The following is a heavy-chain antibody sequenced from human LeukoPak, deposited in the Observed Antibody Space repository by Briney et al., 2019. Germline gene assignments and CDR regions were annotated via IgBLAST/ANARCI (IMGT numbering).Heavy chain of an antibody. Sequence: PSETLFLTCTVSGGSISSYYWSWIRQPPGKGLEWIGYIYYSGSTNYNPSLKSRVTISVDTSKNQFSLKLSSVTAADTAVYYCARGTAAGRRRGNKLDYWGQGTLVTVSS. CDR3: ARGTAAGRRRGNKLDY. J-gene: IGHJ4*02. CDR2: IYYSGST. D-gene: IGHD6-13*01. CDR1: GGSISSYY. V-gene: IGHV4-59*01.